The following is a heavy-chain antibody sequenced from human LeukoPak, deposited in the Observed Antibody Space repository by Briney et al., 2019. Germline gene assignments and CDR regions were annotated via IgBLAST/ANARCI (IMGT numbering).Heavy chain of an antibody. J-gene: IGHJ4*02. D-gene: IGHD3-10*01. CDR3: ASGTYRLGDY. Sequence: GGSLRLSCAASGLSFSTYAMSWVRQAPGKGLEWVAGISGSGVDTHYAGSVNGRFRISRDNSANTLYLQMDSLREEDTALYYCASGTYRLGDYWGQGTQVAVSP. CDR1: GLSFSTYA. V-gene: IGHV3-23*01. CDR2: ISGSGVDT.